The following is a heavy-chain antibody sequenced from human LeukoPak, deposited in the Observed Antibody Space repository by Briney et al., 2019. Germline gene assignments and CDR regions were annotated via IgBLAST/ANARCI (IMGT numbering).Heavy chain of an antibody. V-gene: IGHV3-30*18. CDR1: GFTFSSYG. Sequence: GGSLRLSCAASGFTFSSYGMHWVRQAPGKGLEWVAVISYDGSNKYYADSVKGRFTISRDNSKNTLYLQMNSLRAEDTAVYYCAKALPGYNSGVDYWGQGTLVTVSS. CDR2: ISYDGSNK. CDR3: AKALPGYNSGVDY. J-gene: IGHJ4*02. D-gene: IGHD6-19*01.